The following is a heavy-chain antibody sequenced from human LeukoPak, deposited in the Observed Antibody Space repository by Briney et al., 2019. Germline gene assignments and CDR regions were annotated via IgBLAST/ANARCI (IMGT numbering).Heavy chain of an antibody. J-gene: IGHJ3*02. Sequence: ASVKVSCKASGYTFTSYGISWVRQAPGQGLEWMGWISAYNGNTNYAQKLQGRVTMTTDTSTSTAYMELRSLRSDDTAVYYCARDLLNDYGGNSVRAFDIWGQGTMVTVSS. V-gene: IGHV1-18*01. D-gene: IGHD4-23*01. CDR3: ARDLLNDYGGNSVRAFDI. CDR2: ISAYNGNT. CDR1: GYTFTSYG.